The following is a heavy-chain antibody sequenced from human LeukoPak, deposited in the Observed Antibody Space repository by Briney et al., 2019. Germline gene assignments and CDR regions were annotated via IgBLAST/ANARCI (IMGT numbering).Heavy chain of an antibody. CDR1: GFTFSSYG. J-gene: IGHJ6*02. V-gene: IGHV3-30*18. Sequence: GGSLRLSCAASGFTFSSYGMHWVRQAPGKGLEWVAVISYDGSNKYYADSVKGRFTISRDNAKNSLYLQMNSLRAEDTALYYCAKDIATFGELLPYYYYYGMDVWGQGTTVTVSS. CDR2: ISYDGSNK. D-gene: IGHD3-10*01. CDR3: AKDIATFGELLPYYYYYGMDV.